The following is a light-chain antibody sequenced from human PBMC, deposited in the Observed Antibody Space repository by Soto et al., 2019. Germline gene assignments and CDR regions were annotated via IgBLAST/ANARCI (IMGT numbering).Light chain of an antibody. CDR1: QTISSN. J-gene: IGKJ1*01. V-gene: IGKV1-39*01. CDR3: QQSYSTPRT. CDR2: AAS. Sequence: DIHMTQSPSSLSASVGARVTITCRASQTISSNLNWYQQMPGKAPKLLIYAASSLQSGVPSRFSGSGSGTDFTLAISSLQPEDFATYYCQQSYSTPRTFGQGTKVEIK.